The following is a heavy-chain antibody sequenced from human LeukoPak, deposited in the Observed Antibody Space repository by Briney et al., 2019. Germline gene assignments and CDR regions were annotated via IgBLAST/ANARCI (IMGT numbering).Heavy chain of an antibody. J-gene: IGHJ4*02. CDR1: GYTFTSYG. CDR2: ISAYNGNT. Sequence: ASVKVSFKASGYTFTSYGISWVRQAPGQGLEWMGWISAYNGNTNYAQKLQGRVTMTTDTSTSTAYMELRSLRSDDTAVYYCARSIAAAGVSDYWGQGTLVTVSS. CDR3: ARSIAAAGVSDY. D-gene: IGHD6-13*01. V-gene: IGHV1-18*01.